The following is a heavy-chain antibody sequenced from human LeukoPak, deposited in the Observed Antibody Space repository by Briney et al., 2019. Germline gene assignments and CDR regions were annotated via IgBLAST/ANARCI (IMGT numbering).Heavy chain of an antibody. D-gene: IGHD3-3*01. CDR1: GYTFTSYY. Sequence: ASVKVSRKASGYTFTSYYMHWVRQAPGQGLEWMGIINPSGGSTSYAQKFQGRVTMTRDMSTSTVDMELSSLRSEDTAVYYCARGPYCDFWRGYSDAFDTSGERKMVTVSP. CDR3: ARGPYCDFWRGYSDAFDT. V-gene: IGHV1-46*01. CDR2: INPSGGST. J-gene: IGHJ3*02.